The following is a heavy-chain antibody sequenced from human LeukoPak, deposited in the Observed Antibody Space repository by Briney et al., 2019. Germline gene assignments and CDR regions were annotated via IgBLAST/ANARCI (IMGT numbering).Heavy chain of an antibody. V-gene: IGHV3-9*01. CDR3: AKDKMVRGVRVGFDP. CDR2: ISWNSGSI. Sequence: GGSLRLSCAASGLTFDDYAMHWVRQAPGKGLEWVSGISWNSGSIGYADSVKGRFTISRDNAKNSLYLQMNSLRVEDTALYYCAKDKMVRGVRVGFDPWGQGTLVTVSS. CDR1: GLTFDDYA. D-gene: IGHD3-10*01. J-gene: IGHJ5*02.